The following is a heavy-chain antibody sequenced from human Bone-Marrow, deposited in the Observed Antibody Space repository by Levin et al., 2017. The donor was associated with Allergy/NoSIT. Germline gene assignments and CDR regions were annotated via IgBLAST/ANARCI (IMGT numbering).Heavy chain of an antibody. CDR2: IYPGDSDT. CDR1: GYSFTSYW. V-gene: IGHV5-51*01. J-gene: IGHJ5*02. D-gene: IGHD1-26*01. Sequence: KGGESLKISCKGSGYSFTSYWIGWVRQMPGKGLEWMGIIYPGDSDTRYSPSFQGQVTISADKSISTAYLQWSSLKASDTAMYYCARSVRVGATDNGWFDPWGQGTLVTVSS. CDR3: ARSVRVGATDNGWFDP.